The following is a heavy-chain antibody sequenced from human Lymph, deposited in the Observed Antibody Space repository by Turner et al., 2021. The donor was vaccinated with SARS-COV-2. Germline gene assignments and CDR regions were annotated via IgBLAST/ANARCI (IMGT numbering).Heavy chain of an antibody. V-gene: IGHV1-2*02. J-gene: IGHJ6*02. Sequence: QVQLVQSGAEVKKPRASVKVSCNASGYTFTGSYMHWVGQAPGQGLEWMGWINPTSGGTNDAQKFQGRVTMTRDTSISAAYMELSRLRSDDTAVYYCARDVERYNDFWSGYSGGYGMDVWGQGTTVTVSS. CDR3: ARDVERYNDFWSGYSGGYGMDV. CDR2: INPTSGGT. D-gene: IGHD3-3*01. CDR1: GYTFTGSY.